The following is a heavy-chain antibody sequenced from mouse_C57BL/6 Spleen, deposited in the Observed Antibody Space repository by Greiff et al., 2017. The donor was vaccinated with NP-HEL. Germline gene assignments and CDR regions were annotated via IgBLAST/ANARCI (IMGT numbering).Heavy chain of an antibody. Sequence: QVQLQQPGAELVKPGASVKMSCKASGYTFTSYWITWVKQRPGQGLEWIGDIYPGSGSTNYNEKFKSKATLTVDTSSSTAYMQLSSLTSEDSAVYYCAKEEVYYDYDLDYWGQGTTLIVSS. V-gene: IGHV1-55*01. CDR2: IYPGSGST. CDR3: AKEEVYYDYDLDY. CDR1: GYTFTSYW. D-gene: IGHD2-4*01. J-gene: IGHJ2*01.